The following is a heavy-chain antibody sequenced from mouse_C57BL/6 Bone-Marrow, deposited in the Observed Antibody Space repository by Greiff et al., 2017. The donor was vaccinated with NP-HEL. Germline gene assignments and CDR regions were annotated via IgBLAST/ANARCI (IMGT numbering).Heavy chain of an antibody. CDR3: ARSYYGNPHWYFDV. V-gene: IGHV5-16*01. J-gene: IGHJ1*03. D-gene: IGHD2-10*01. CDR2: INYDGSST. CDR1: GFTFSDYY. Sequence: EVKLVESEGGLVQPGSSMKLSCTASGFTFSDYYMAWVRQVPEKGLEWVANINYDGSSTYYLDSLKSRFIISSDNAKNILYLQMSSLKSEDTATYYCARSYYGNPHWYFDVWGTGTTVTVSS.